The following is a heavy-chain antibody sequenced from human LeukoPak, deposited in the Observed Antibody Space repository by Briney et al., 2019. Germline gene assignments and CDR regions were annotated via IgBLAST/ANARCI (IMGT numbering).Heavy chain of an antibody. CDR2: IIPIFGTA. CDR1: GYTFTSYG. V-gene: IGHV1-69*13. J-gene: IGHJ6*02. CDR3: ARGSGDGSYCSSTSCYWSGMDV. Sequence: ASVKVSCKASGYTFTSYGISWVRQAPGQGLEWMGGIIPIFGTANYAQKFQGRVTITADESTSTAYMELSSLRSEDTAVYYCARGSGDGSYCSSTSCYWSGMDVWGQGTTVTVSS. D-gene: IGHD2-2*01.